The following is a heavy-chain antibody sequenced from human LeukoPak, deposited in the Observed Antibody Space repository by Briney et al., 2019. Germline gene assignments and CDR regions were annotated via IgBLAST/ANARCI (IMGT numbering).Heavy chain of an antibody. CDR2: ISGSGGST. D-gene: IGHD3-10*01. CDR3: AKDYYYGSGIDY. J-gene: IGHJ4*02. V-gene: IGHV3-23*01. CDR1: GFTVSSNY. Sequence: PGGSLRLSCAASGFTVSSNYMSWVRQAPGKGLEWVSAISGSGGSTYYADSVKGRFTISRDNSKNTLYLQMNSLRAEDTAVYYCAKDYYYGSGIDYWGQGTLVTVSS.